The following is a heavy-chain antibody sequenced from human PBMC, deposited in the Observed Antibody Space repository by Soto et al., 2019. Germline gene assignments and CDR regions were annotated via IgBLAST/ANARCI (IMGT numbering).Heavy chain of an antibody. Sequence: QVQLVQSGAEVKKPGSSVKVSCKASGGTFSSYTISWVRQAPGQGLEWMGRIIPILGIANYAQKFQGRVTITAYKSTSTAYMELSSLRSENTAVYYCARSHPNLVANAFDIWGQGTMVTVSS. J-gene: IGHJ3*02. V-gene: IGHV1-69*02. D-gene: IGHD5-12*01. CDR3: ARSHPNLVANAFDI. CDR2: IIPILGIA. CDR1: GGTFSSYT.